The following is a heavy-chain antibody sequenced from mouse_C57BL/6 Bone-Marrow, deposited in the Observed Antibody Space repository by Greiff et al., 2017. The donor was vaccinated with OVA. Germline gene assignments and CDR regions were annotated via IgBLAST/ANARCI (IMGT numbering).Heavy chain of an antibody. J-gene: IGHJ2*01. CDR1: GFTFSSYG. CDR3: ARPPFYYYGSSYYFDY. Sequence: EVQVVESGGDLVKPGGSLKLSCAASGFTFSSYGMSWVRQTPDKRLEWVATISSGGSYTYYPDSVKGRFTISRDNAKNTLYLQMSSLKSEDTAMYYCARPPFYYYGSSYYFDYWGQGTTLTVSS. D-gene: IGHD1-1*01. CDR2: ISSGGSYT. V-gene: IGHV5-6*01.